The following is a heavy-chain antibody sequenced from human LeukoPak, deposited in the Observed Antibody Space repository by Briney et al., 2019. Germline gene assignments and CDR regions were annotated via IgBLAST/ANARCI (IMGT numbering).Heavy chain of an antibody. V-gene: IGHV3-43*01. CDR3: AKDGAAFYFDY. J-gene: IGHJ4*02. Sequence: GGXXXLSCAASGFTFDDYTMHWVRQAPGXXLXXVSLISWDGGSTYYADSVKGRFTISRDNSKNSLYLQMNSLRTEDTALYYCAKDGAAFYFDYWGQGTLVTVSS. CDR1: GFTFDDYT. CDR2: ISWDGGST. D-gene: IGHD6-13*01.